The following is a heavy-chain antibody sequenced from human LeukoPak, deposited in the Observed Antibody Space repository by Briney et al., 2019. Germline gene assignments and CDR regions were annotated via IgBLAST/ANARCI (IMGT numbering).Heavy chain of an antibody. CDR3: ARDRGLVRGSTTSPYYFDY. V-gene: IGHV3-11*04. CDR1: GFTFSDYY. Sequence: GGSLRLSCAASGFTFSDYYMSWIRQAPGKGLEWVSYISSSGSTIYYADSVKGRFTISRDNAKNSLYLQMNSLRAEDTAVYYCARDRGLVRGSTTSPYYFDYWGQGTLVTVSS. J-gene: IGHJ4*02. D-gene: IGHD3-16*01. CDR2: ISSSGSTI.